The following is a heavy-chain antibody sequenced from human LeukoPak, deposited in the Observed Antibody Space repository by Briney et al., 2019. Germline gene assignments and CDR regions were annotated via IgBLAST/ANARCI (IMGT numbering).Heavy chain of an antibody. V-gene: IGHV4-31*03. D-gene: IGHD1-7*01. Sequence: SQTLSLTCTVSGGSISSGGYYWSWIRQHPGKGLEWIGYIYYSGSTYYNPSLKSRVTISVDTSKNQFSLKLSSVTAADTAVYYCTRRELGLPPNYWGQGTLVTVSS. CDR1: GGSISSGGYY. J-gene: IGHJ4*02. CDR3: TRRELGLPPNY. CDR2: IYYSGST.